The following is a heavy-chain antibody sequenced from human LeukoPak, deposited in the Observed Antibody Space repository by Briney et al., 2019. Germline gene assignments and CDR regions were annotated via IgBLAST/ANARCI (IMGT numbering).Heavy chain of an antibody. J-gene: IGHJ4*02. CDR2: INHSGST. Sequence: SETLSLTCAVYGGSFSGYYWGWIRQPPGKGLEWIGEINHSGSTNYNPSLKSRVTISVDTSKNQFSLKLSSVTAADTAVYYCARGGNSSSSAFDYWGQGTLVTVSS. V-gene: IGHV4-34*01. CDR3: ARGGNSSSSAFDY. D-gene: IGHD6-6*01. CDR1: GGSFSGYY.